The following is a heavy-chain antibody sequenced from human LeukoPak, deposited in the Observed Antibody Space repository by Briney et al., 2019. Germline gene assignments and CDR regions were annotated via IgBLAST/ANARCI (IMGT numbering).Heavy chain of an antibody. CDR1: GYTFTSYY. CDR2: INPSGGST. V-gene: IGHV1-46*01. CDR3: ARASRTLVRGVTPDY. D-gene: IGHD3-10*01. J-gene: IGHJ4*02. Sequence: ASVKVSCKASGYTFTSYYMHWVRQAPGQGLEWMGIINPSGGSTSYAQKFQGRVTMTRDTSTSTVYMELSSLRSEDTAVYYCARASRTLVRGVTPDYWGQGTLVTVSS.